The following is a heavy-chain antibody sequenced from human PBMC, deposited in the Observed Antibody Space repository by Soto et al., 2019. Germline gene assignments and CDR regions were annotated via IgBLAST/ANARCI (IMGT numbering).Heavy chain of an antibody. J-gene: IGHJ3*02. D-gene: IGHD3-22*01. CDR2: IIPIFGTA. V-gene: IGHV1-69*06. CDR3: ARDGFYYDSSGPMDAFDI. Sequence: SVKVSCKASGGTFSSYAISWVRQAPGQGLEWMGGIIPIFGTANYAQKFQGRVTITADTSTSTAYMELRSLRSDDTAVYYCARDGFYYDSSGPMDAFDIWGQGTMVTVSS. CDR1: GGTFSSYA.